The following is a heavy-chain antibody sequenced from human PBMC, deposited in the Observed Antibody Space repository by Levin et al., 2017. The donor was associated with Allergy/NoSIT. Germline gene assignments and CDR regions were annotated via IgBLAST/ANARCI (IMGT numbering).Heavy chain of an antibody. CDR1: GGSISSSSYY. CDR2: IYYSGST. Sequence: ASETLSLTCTVSGGSISSSSYYWGWIRQPPGKGLEWIGSIYYSGSTYYNPSLKSRVTISVDTSKNKFSLKLSSVTAADTAVYYCARHIWAIDRGVTNYFDYWGQGTLVTVSS. CDR3: ARHIWAIDRGVTNYFDY. J-gene: IGHJ4*02. D-gene: IGHD4-17*01. V-gene: IGHV4-39*01.